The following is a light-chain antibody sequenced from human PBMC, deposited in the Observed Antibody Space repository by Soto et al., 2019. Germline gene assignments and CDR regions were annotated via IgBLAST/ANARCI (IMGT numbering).Light chain of an antibody. J-gene: IGKJ1*01. CDR1: QSIGNW. CDR2: TAS. CDR3: QQYNSYSWT. Sequence: DIQMTQSPSTLSASVGDRVTITCRASQSIGNWLAWYQQKPGKAPKLLIYTASSLESGVPSRFSGSGSGTEFTLTITSLQPDDFATYYCQQYNSYSWTFGQGTKVDIK. V-gene: IGKV1-5*03.